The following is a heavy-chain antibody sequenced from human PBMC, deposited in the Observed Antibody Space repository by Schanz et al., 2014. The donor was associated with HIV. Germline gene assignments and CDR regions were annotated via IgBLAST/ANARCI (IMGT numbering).Heavy chain of an antibody. D-gene: IGHD6-13*01. CDR2: IIPIFGPA. Sequence: QVQLLQSGAEMKKPGSSVKVSCKASGGTFGTYGFTWVRQAPGQGLEWVGGIIPIFGPANYSPKFRDRVTITADESTSTAYMELSSLSSEDAAIYYCARRELGAPRYRSWAGEAHYYGMDVWGQGTTVTVSS. V-gene: IGHV1-69*19. CDR1: GGTFGTYG. CDR3: ARRELGAPRYRSWAGEAHYYGMDV. J-gene: IGHJ6*02.